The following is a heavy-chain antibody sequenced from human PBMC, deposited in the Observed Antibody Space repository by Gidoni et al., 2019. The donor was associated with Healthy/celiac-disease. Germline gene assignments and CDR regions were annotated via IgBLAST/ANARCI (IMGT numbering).Heavy chain of an antibody. V-gene: IGHV4-39*01. CDR2: IYYGGST. Sequence: QLQLQESGPGLVKPSETLSLTCTVSGGSLSSSSYYWGWIRQPPGKGLEWIGSIYYGGSTYYNPSLKSRVTISVDTSKNQFSLKLSSVTAADTAVYYCARRPLVAAVDIWGQGTMVTVSS. D-gene: IGHD2-15*01. J-gene: IGHJ3*02. CDR3: ARRPLVAAVDI. CDR1: GGSLSSSSYY.